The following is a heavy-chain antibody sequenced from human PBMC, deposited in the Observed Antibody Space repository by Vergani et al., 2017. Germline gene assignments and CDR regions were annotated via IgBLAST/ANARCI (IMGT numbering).Heavy chain of an antibody. CDR1: GFTLNTYG. CDR3: ARDYGSGPPQSRRLLYDIGWFDP. CDR2: IRYDGSSE. J-gene: IGHJ5*02. D-gene: IGHD3-16*01. V-gene: IGHV3-30*02. Sequence: QVQILQSGGGVVQPGGSLRLSCTLSGFTLNTYGIHWVRQAPGKGLEWVSFIRYDGSSEYYGDSVKGRFTISRDKSQNTVNLQMNSLRTEDTAVYFCARDYGSGPPQSRRLLYDIGWFDPWGQGTLVTVSS.